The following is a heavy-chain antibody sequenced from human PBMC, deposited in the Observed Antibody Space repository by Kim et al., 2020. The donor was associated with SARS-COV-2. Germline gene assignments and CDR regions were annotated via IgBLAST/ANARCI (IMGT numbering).Heavy chain of an antibody. D-gene: IGHD3-22*01. J-gene: IGHJ4*02. CDR2: FDPEDGET. CDR3: ATLDSSGYYKEYYFDY. V-gene: IGHV1-24*01. Sequence: ASVKVSCKVSGYTLTELSMHWVRQAPGKGLEWMGGFDPEDGETIYAQKFQGRVTMTEDTSTDTAYMELSSLRSEVTVVYYCATLDSSGYYKEYYFDYWGQGTLVTVSS. CDR1: GYTLTELS.